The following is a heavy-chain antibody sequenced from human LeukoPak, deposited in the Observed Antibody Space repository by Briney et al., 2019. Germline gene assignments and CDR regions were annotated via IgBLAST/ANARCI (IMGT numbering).Heavy chain of an antibody. CDR2: IRYDGSNE. D-gene: IGHD3-3*01. V-gene: IGHV3-30*02. CDR3: ARDLFGVVIGGSY. J-gene: IGHJ4*02. CDR1: GFTFSSYG. Sequence: GGSLRLSCAASGFTFSSYGMHWVRQAPGKGLEWVSFIRYDGSNEYYADSVKGRFTISRDNAKNSLYLQMNSLRAEDTAVYYCARDLFGVVIGGSYWGQGTLVTVSS.